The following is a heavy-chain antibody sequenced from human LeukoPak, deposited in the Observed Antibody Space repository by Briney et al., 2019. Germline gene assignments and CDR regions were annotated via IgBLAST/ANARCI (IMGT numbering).Heavy chain of an antibody. J-gene: IGHJ4*02. CDR1: GFTFSSYS. CDR3: ARDSSYVWGTPPDY. V-gene: IGHV3-21*01. CDR2: ISSSSSYI. Sequence: GGALRLPRVASGFTFSSYSMNWVRPAPGEGLGWGSSISSSSSYIYYADSVKGRFTISRDNAKNALYLQMNSLRAEDTAVYYCARDSSYVWGTPPDYWGQGTLVTVSS. D-gene: IGHD3-16*01.